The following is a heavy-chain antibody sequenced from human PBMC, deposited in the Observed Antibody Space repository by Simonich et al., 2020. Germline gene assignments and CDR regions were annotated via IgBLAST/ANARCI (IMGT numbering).Heavy chain of an antibody. D-gene: IGHD6-13*01. J-gene: IGHJ3*02. CDR2: IYYRGGT. CDR3: ARHAGFAFDI. Sequence: QLQLQESGPGLVKPSETLSLTCTVSGGSISSSSYYWGWIRQPPGKGLEWIGSIYYRGGTYYTPSLKSRVTISVDTSKNQFSLKLSSVTAADTAVYYCARHAGFAFDIWGQGTMVTVSS. V-gene: IGHV4-39*01. CDR1: GGSISSSSYY.